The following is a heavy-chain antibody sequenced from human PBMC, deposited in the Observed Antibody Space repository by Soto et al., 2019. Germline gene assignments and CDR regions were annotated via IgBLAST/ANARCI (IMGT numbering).Heavy chain of an antibody. Sequence: ASVKVSCKAPRDTFTSYYINWVRQAPGQGLEWMGVINPHGGSTAYAQKFKGRVTLTRDTSASTVYMEVSSLTSEDTAMYYCARSPGGNFGIIIEGTNWFAPWGHGTRVTVSS. CDR3: ARSPGGNFGIIIEGTNWFAP. J-gene: IGHJ5*02. V-gene: IGHV1-46*01. D-gene: IGHD1-26*01. CDR2: INPHGGST. CDR1: RDTFTSYY.